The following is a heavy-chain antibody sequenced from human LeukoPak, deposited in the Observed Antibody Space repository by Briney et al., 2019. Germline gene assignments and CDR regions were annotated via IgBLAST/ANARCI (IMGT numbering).Heavy chain of an antibody. Sequence: SQTLSLTCTVSGGSISSGDYYWSWLRQPPGTGLKGLGSIYYSGSTYYNPSLKSRVTISVDTSKNQFSLKLSSVTAADTAVYYCASQAGRSLEWLFPNPPPYYYYMDFWGKGTTVTVSS. CDR1: GGSISSGDYY. CDR2: IYYSGST. V-gene: IGHV4-39*01. D-gene: IGHD3-3*01. J-gene: IGHJ6*03. CDR3: ASQAGRSLEWLFPNPPPYYYYMDF.